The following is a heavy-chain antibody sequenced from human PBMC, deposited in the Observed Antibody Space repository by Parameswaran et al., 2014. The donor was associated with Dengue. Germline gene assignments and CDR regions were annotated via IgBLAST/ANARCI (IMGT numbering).Heavy chain of an antibody. D-gene: IGHD3-10*01. CDR3: ARGQAMVRTYYYGMDV. V-gene: IGHV1-8*01. J-gene: IGHJ6*02. CDR2: MNPNSGNT. Sequence: WVRQAPGQGLEWMGWMNPNSGNTGYAQKFQGRVTMTRNTSISTAYMELSSLRSEDTAVYYCARGQAMVRTYYYGMDVWGQGTTVTVSS.